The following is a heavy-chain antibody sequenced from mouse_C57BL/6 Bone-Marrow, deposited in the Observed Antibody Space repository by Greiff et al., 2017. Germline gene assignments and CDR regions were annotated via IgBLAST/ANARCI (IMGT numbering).Heavy chain of an antibody. Sequence: SGTVLARPGASVKMSCKTSGYTFTSYWMHWVKQRPGQGLEWIGAIYPGNSDTSYNQKFKGKAKLTAVTSASTAYMEHSSLTKEDSAVYYCTRSYDGYYPWYFDVWGTGTTVTVSS. D-gene: IGHD2-3*01. CDR1: GYTFTSYW. J-gene: IGHJ1*03. CDR3: TRSYDGYYPWYFDV. V-gene: IGHV1-5*01. CDR2: IYPGNSDT.